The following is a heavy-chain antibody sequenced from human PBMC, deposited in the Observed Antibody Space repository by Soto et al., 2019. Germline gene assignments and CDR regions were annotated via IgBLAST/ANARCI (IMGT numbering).Heavy chain of an antibody. D-gene: IGHD1-26*01. V-gene: IGHV4-61*01. CDR1: GGYVSSGTYF. CDR2: IYYSGST. J-gene: IGHJ4*02. Sequence: NPSETLSLTCTVSGGYVSSGTYFWSWIRQSPGKRLEWIAYIYYSGSTNYNPSLKSRATISVDTSKSQVSLTLTSVTAADAAVYYCVRVGVGIGNHFASWGRGPLVTVSS. CDR3: VRVGVGIGNHFAS.